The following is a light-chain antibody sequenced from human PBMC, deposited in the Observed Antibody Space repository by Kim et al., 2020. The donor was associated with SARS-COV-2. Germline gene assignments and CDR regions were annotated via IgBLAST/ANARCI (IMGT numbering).Light chain of an antibody. CDR1: QPVSNY. J-gene: IGKJ2*01. CDR2: AAS. CDR3: QRYNSAPYT. Sequence: DIQMTQSPSSLSASVGDRVTITCRASQPVSNYLAWYQQKPGKVPELLIYAASTLQSGVPSRFSGSGSGTDFTLTINTLQPEDVATYYGQRYNSAPYTFGQGTKLEI. V-gene: IGKV1-27*01.